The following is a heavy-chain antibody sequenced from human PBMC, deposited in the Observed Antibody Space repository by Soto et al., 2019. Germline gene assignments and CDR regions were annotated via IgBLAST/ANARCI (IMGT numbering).Heavy chain of an antibody. CDR3: ARHSGSYRNWFDP. Sequence: SETLSLTCTVSGGSISSYYWSWIRQPPGKGLEWIGYIYYSGSTNYNPSLKSRVTISVDTSKNQFSLKLSSVTAADTAVYYCARHSGSYRNWFDPWGQGTLVTVSS. CDR1: GGSISSYY. J-gene: IGHJ5*02. D-gene: IGHD1-26*01. CDR2: IYYSGST. V-gene: IGHV4-59*08.